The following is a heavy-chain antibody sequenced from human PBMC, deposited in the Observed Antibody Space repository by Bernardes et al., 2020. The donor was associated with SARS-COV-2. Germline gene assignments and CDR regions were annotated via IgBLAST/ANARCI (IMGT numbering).Heavy chain of an antibody. V-gene: IGHV4-39*01. CDR1: GGSISSSSYY. CDR3: ASLWFGETLLDY. CDR2: IYYSGST. J-gene: IGHJ4*02. D-gene: IGHD3-10*01. Sequence: SETLSLTCTVSGGSISSSSYYWGWIRQPPGKGLEWIGSIYYSGSTYYNPSLKSRVTISVDTSKNQFSLKLSSVTAADTAVYYCASLWFGETLLDYWGQGTLVTVSS.